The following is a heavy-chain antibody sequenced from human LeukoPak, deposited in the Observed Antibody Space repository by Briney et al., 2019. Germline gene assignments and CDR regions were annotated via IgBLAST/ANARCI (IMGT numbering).Heavy chain of an antibody. D-gene: IGHD2-2*01. CDR1: GFTVSSNY. J-gene: IGHJ6*03. V-gene: IGHV3-53*01. CDR3: ARICSSTSCASYYYYYMDV. Sequence: GGSLRLSCAASGFTVSSNYMSWVRQAPGKGLEWVSVIDSGGSTYYADSVKGRFTISRDNSKNTLYLQMNSLRAEDTAVYYCARICSSTSCASYYYYYMDVWGKGTTVTVSS. CDR2: IDSGGST.